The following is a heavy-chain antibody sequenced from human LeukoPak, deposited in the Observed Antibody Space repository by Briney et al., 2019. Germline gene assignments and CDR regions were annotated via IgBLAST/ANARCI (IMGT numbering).Heavy chain of an antibody. CDR2: INHSGST. CDR1: GGSFSGYY. Sequence: SETLSLTCAVYGGSFSGYYWSWIRQPPGKGLEWIGEINHSGSTNYNPSLKSRVTISVDTSKNQFSLKLSSVTAADTAVYYCAHETMVRGVFDYWGQGTLVTVSS. D-gene: IGHD3-10*01. V-gene: IGHV4-34*01. CDR3: AHETMVRGVFDY. J-gene: IGHJ4*02.